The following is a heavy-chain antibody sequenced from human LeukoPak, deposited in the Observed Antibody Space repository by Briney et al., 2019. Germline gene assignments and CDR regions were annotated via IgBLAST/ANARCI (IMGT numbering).Heavy chain of an antibody. CDR1: GYTFTGYY. D-gene: IGHD5-18*01. CDR3: ARDIGPIQLHLWGSAFDY. V-gene: IGHV1-46*01. J-gene: IGHJ4*02. Sequence: ASVKVSCKAFGYTFTGYYLHWVRQAPGQGLEWMGILNPGGGSRNYAQKFQGRVNMTRDTSTSKVYMELSSLRSEDTAVYYCARDIGPIQLHLWGSAFDYWGQGTLVTVSS. CDR2: LNPGGGSR.